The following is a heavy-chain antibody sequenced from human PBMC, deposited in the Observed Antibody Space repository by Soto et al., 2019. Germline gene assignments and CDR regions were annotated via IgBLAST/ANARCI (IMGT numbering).Heavy chain of an antibody. J-gene: IGHJ4*02. CDR2: IIPNSGGT. Sequence: QVQLVQSGAEVKKPGASVKVSCKASGYTFTGYYMHWVRQAPGQGLEWMGWIIPNSGGTNYAQKFQGWVTMTRDTSISTAYMELSRLRSDDTAVYYCARSVIAAAGLFDYWGQGTLVTVSS. V-gene: IGHV1-2*04. CDR3: ARSVIAAAGLFDY. D-gene: IGHD6-13*01. CDR1: GYTFTGYY.